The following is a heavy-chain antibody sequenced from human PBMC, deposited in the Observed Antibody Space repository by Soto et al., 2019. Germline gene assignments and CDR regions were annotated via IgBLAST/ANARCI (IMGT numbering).Heavy chain of an antibody. V-gene: IGHV1-2*04. CDR3: AGESGGATATLDYYYFYMDV. CDR1: GDTFNDYY. J-gene: IGHJ6*03. D-gene: IGHD5-12*01. CDR2: INPNGGVT. Sequence: QVQLVQSGAEVKKPGASVTVSCRSSGDTFNDYYIHWVRQAPGQGLEWMGWINPNGGVTKYAQKFQGLVTMTREKSIRTVYMQLSRLRSDDTAGYYCAGESGGATATLDYYYFYMDVWGTGTTVTVSS.